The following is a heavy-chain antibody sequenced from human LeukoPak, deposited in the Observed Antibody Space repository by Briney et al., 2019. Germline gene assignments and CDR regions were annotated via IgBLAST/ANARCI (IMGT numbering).Heavy chain of an antibody. CDR2: IYYSGST. D-gene: IGHD2-15*01. V-gene: IGHV4-39*07. J-gene: IGHJ4*02. Sequence: SETLSLTCTVSGGSISSSSYYWGWIRQPPGKGLEWIGSIYYSGSTYYNPSLKSRVTISVDTSKNEFSLKLSSVTAADTAVYYCARDSPPAYCSGGSCYFDYWGQGTLVTVSS. CDR3: ARDSPPAYCSGGSCYFDY. CDR1: GGSISSSSYY.